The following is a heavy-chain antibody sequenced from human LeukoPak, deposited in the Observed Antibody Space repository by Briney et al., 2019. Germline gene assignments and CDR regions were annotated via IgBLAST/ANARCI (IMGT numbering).Heavy chain of an antibody. V-gene: IGHV4-39*01. CDR2: IYYSGST. CDR3: ARISPPQRWFDP. Sequence: PSETLSLTCNVTGGSISSTNYYWGWIRQPPGKGLEWIGNIYYSGSTYYNPSLKSRVTISVDTSKNQFFLNLTSVTAADTAVYYCARISPPQRWFDPWGQGTLVTVSS. CDR1: GGSISSTNYY. D-gene: IGHD5-18*01. J-gene: IGHJ5*02.